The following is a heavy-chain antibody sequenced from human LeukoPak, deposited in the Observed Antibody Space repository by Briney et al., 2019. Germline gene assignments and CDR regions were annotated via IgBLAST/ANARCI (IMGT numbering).Heavy chain of an antibody. Sequence: EASVKVSCKASGYTFTSYGISWVRQAPGQGLEWMGWISAYNGNTNYAQKLQGRVTMTTDTSTSTAYMELRSLRSDDTAVYYCARSNSSSWYALIGWFDPWGQGTLVTVSS. J-gene: IGHJ5*02. CDR2: ISAYNGNT. D-gene: IGHD6-13*01. CDR3: ARSNSSSWYALIGWFDP. V-gene: IGHV1-18*01. CDR1: GYTFTSYG.